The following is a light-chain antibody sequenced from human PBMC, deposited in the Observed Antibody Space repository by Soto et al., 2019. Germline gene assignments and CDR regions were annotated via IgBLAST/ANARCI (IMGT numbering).Light chain of an antibody. CDR1: QSINNW. V-gene: IGKV1-5*03. Sequence: DIQMTQSPSTLSASAGDRVTITFRASQSINNWLAWYQQQPGKAPKLLIYKASSLESGVPSRFSGSGSGTEFTLTISSLQPDDFATYYCQQYNSYRTFGQGTKV. CDR2: KAS. CDR3: QQYNSYRT. J-gene: IGKJ1*01.